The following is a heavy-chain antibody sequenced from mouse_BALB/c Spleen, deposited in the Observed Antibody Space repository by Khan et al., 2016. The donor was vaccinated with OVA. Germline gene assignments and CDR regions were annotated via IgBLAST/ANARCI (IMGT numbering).Heavy chain of an antibody. Sequence: EVELVESGGDLVKPGGSLKLSCAASGFNFSSYGVSWVRQTPDKRLEWVATISRGGSYTYYADSVKGRFTISRDNAKNTLYLQMSSLKSEDTAMDYCARAYYGNDYYAMDNWGKGTSVTVSS. CDR2: ISRGGSYT. J-gene: IGHJ4*01. CDR3: ARAYYGNDYYAMDN. D-gene: IGHD2-2*01. V-gene: IGHV5-6*01. CDR1: GFNFSSYG.